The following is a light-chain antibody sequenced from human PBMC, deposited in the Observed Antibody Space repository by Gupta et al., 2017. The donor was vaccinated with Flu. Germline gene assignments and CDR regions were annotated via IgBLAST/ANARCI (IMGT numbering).Light chain of an antibody. CDR2: DAV. CDR1: QSVANY. Sequence: PATLSVLPGESATLSCGASQSVANYLAWFQQKPGQAPRLLIYDAVKRATGVPGRFSGSGAGTEFTLTITSLEPEDFAIYYCQSRSKWRLTFGGGTKVGL. V-gene: IGKV3D-11*02. J-gene: IGKJ4*01. CDR3: QSRSKWRLT.